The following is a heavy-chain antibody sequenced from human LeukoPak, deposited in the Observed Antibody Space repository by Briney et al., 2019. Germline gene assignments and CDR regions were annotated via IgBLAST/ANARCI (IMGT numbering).Heavy chain of an antibody. Sequence: SETLSLTCTVSGYSISSGYYWGWIRQSLRKGLEWIGSIYHSGSTYYNPSLRSRVTISINTSNNQLSLKVTSVTAADTAVYYCARDHTYYDFWSGYYTTMGFDYWGQGTLVTVSS. CDR1: GYSISSGYY. V-gene: IGHV4-38-2*02. CDR3: ARDHTYYDFWSGYYTTMGFDY. J-gene: IGHJ4*02. CDR2: IYHSGST. D-gene: IGHD3-3*01.